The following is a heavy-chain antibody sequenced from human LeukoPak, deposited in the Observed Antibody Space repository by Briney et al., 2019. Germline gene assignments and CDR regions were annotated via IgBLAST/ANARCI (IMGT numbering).Heavy chain of an antibody. J-gene: IGHJ6*02. CDR1: GYSFISYW. D-gene: IGHD6-13*01. CDR3: ATGARPGIAAAGTPYYYGMDV. V-gene: IGHV5-51*01. Sequence: GESLKISCKGSGYSFISYWIGWVRQMPGKGLEWMGIIYPGDSDTRYSPSFQGQVTISADKSISTACLQWSSLKASDTAMYYCATGARPGIAAAGTPYYYGMDVWGQGTTVTVSS. CDR2: IYPGDSDT.